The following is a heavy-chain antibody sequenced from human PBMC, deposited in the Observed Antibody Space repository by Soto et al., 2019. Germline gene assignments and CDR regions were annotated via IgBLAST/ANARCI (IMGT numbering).Heavy chain of an antibody. CDR2: ISGSGGTT. CDR1: GFTFSSYA. D-gene: IGHD6-19*01. Sequence: QPVGSLRLSCAASGFTFSSYAMSWVRQAPGKGLEWVSAISGSGGTTYYADSVKGRFTFSRDNSKNTLYLQMNSLRAEDTAVYYCAKTANGWFSAFDIWGQGTMVTVSS. CDR3: AKTANGWFSAFDI. V-gene: IGHV3-23*01. J-gene: IGHJ3*02.